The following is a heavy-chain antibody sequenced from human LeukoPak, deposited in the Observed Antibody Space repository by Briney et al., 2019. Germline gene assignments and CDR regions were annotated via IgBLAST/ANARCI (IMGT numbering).Heavy chain of an antibody. CDR2: IIPHSGGT. V-gene: IGHV1-2*02. J-gene: IGHJ4*02. D-gene: IGHD2-8*01. CDR1: GYTLTDYY. Sequence: ASVKVSCKASGYTLTDYYIHWVRQAPGQDLEWMGFIIPHSGGTSYEQKFQGRVTMTRDMSIGTFYKELSSLRSDDTAVYYCSTEDKYCTTPNCGAYWGQGTLVTVSS. CDR3: STEDKYCTTPNCGAY.